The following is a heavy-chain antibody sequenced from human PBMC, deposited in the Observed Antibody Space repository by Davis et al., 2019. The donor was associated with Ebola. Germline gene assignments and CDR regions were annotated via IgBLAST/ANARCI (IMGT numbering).Heavy chain of an antibody. CDR2: INHSGST. J-gene: IGHJ6*02. Sequence: MPSETLSLTCAVYGGSFSGYYWSWIRQPPGKGLEWIGEINHSGSTNYNPSLKSRVTISVDRSKNQFSLKLSSVTAADTAVYYCAAIVVVPAAIFGDYYYYGMDVWGQGTTVTVSS. CDR1: GGSFSGYY. V-gene: IGHV4-34*01. D-gene: IGHD2-2*02. CDR3: AAIVVVPAAIFGDYYYYGMDV.